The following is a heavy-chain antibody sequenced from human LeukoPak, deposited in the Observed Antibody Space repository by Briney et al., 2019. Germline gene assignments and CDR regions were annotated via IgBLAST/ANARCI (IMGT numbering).Heavy chain of an antibody. CDR3: ARKGRYCSSTNCPFDY. Sequence: GESLKISCKGSGYRFTSYWIGWVRQMPGKGLEWMGIIYPSDSDTRYSPSFQGQVSISADKSISAAYLQWSSLKASDTAMYYCARKGRYCSSTNCPFDYWGQGTLVTVSS. V-gene: IGHV5-51*01. CDR2: IYPSDSDT. J-gene: IGHJ4*02. D-gene: IGHD2-2*01. CDR1: GYRFTSYW.